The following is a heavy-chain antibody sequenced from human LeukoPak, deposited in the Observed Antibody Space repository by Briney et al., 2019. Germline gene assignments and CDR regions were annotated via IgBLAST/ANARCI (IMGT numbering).Heavy chain of an antibody. Sequence: GGSLRLSCAASGFTFSSYAMHWVRQAPGKGLEWVAVISYDGSNKYYADSVKGRFTISRDNSKNTLYLQMNSLRAEDTAVYYCARDLRSLSSGYYYDLFDYWGQGTLVTVSS. J-gene: IGHJ4*02. CDR2: ISYDGSNK. CDR1: GFTFSSYA. D-gene: IGHD3-22*01. CDR3: ARDLRSLSSGYYYDLFDY. V-gene: IGHV3-30-3*01.